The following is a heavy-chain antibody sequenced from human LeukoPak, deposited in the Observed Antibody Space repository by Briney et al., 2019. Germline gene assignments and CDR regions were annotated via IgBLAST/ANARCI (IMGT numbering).Heavy chain of an antibody. Sequence: GGSLRLSCAASGFTFNTNAMSWVRQAPGKGLEWVSAISGRTGGTYYADSVKGRFTISRDNSKSTLYLQMDSLRAEDTAVYYCAKPLRYFDYWGQGTLVTVSS. V-gene: IGHV3-23*01. CDR2: ISGRTGGT. J-gene: IGHJ4*02. D-gene: IGHD3-9*01. CDR3: AKPLRYFDY. CDR1: GFTFNTNA.